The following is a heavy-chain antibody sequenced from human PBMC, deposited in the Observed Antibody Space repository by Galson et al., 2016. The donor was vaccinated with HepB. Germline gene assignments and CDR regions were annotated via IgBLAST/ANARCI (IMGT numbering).Heavy chain of an antibody. CDR2: INHRGSA. V-gene: IGHV4-34*01. J-gene: IGHJ6*02. Sequence: LRLSCAASGFTFGDYWMTWTRQTPGKGLEWIGEINHRGSANYSPSLKSRITMSVDTSKSQFSLQLNSVTAADTAVYYCARSRLREMSTTTYYYYGMDVWGQGTTVTVSS. CDR1: GFTFGDYW. D-gene: IGHD5/OR15-5a*01. CDR3: ARSRLREMSTTTYYYYGMDV.